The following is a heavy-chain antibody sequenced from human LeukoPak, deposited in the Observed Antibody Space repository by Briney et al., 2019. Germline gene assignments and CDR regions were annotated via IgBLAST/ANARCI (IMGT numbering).Heavy chain of an antibody. D-gene: IGHD4-17*01. J-gene: IGHJ4*02. V-gene: IGHV1-18*01. CDR1: GYTFTSYG. Sequence: GASVKVSCKASGYTFTSYGISWVRQAPGQGLEWMGWISAYNGNTNYAQKLQGRVTMTTDTSTSTAYMELRSLRSDDTAVYYCARGLVQYGTTVTGFDYWGQGTLVTVSS. CDR2: ISAYNGNT. CDR3: ARGLVQYGTTVTGFDY.